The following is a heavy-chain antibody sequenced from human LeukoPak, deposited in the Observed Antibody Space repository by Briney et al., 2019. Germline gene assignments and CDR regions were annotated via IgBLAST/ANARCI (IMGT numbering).Heavy chain of an antibody. CDR3: ARASKLLLPLDY. D-gene: IGHD2-15*01. V-gene: IGHV3-30-3*01. CDR1: GFTFSSYA. Sequence: GGSLRLSCAASGFTFSSYAMHWVRQAPGKGLEWVAVISYDGSNKYYADSVKGRFTISRDNSKNTLYLQMNSLRAGDTAVYYCARASKLLLPLDYWGQGTLVTVSS. J-gene: IGHJ4*02. CDR2: ISYDGSNK.